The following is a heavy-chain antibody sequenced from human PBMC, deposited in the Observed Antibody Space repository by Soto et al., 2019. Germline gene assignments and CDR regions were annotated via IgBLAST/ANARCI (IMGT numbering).Heavy chain of an antibody. V-gene: IGHV6-1*01. J-gene: IGHJ4*02. CDR3: ARTKSVFDY. CDR1: GDSVSSNSAS. Sequence: SQTLSHTCVISGDSVSSNSASWNWIRQSPSRGLEWLGRTYYRSKWYREYAVSVKSRITISPDTSKNQFSLQLNSVTPEDTAVYYCARTKSVFDYWGQGTLVTVYS. CDR2: TYYRSKWYR.